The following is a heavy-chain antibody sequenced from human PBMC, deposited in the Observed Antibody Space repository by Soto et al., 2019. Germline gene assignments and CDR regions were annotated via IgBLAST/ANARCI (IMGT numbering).Heavy chain of an antibody. CDR3: ARVSGSYYYGMDV. D-gene: IGHD1-26*01. CDR2: IYHSGST. CDR1: GGSISSSNW. V-gene: IGHV4-4*02. Sequence: QVHLQESGPGLVKPSGTLSLTCAVSGGSISSSNWWSWVRQPPGKGLEWIGEIYHSGSTNYNPSLKSRFTISVDKSKTHFSLKLSSVTAADTAVYYCARVSGSYYYGMDVWGQGTTVTVSS. J-gene: IGHJ6*02.